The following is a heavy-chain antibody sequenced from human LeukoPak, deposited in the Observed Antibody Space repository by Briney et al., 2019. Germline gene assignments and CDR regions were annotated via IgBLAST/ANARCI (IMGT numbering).Heavy chain of an antibody. J-gene: IGHJ4*02. D-gene: IGHD5-18*01. Sequence: GGSLRLSCAASGFTFSSYGMSWVRQAPGKGLEWVANIKQDGSEKYYVDSVKGRFTISRDNAKNSLYLQMNSLRAEGTAVYYCARVGNGYSYGSWGQGTLVTVSS. CDR2: IKQDGSEK. CDR1: GFTFSSYG. V-gene: IGHV3-7*01. CDR3: ARVGNGYSYGS.